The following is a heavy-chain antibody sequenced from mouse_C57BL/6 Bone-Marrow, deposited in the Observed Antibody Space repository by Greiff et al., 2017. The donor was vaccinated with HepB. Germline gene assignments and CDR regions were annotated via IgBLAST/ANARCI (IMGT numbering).Heavy chain of an antibody. D-gene: IGHD2-2*01. V-gene: IGHV5-12*01. Sequence: EVKLVESGGGLVQPGGSLKLSCAASGFTFSDYYMYWVRQTPEKRLEWVAYISNGGGSTYYPDTVKGRFTISRDNAKNTLYLQMSRLKSEDTAMYYCARHGYDGYFDVWGTGTTVTVSS. CDR1: GFTFSDYY. CDR2: ISNGGGST. J-gene: IGHJ1*03. CDR3: ARHGYDGYFDV.